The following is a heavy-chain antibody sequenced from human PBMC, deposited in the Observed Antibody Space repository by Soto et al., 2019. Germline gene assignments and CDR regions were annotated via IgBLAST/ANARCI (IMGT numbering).Heavy chain of an antibody. V-gene: IGHV3-7*01. J-gene: IGHJ3*02. Sequence: GSLRLSCAASGFTFSSYWMSWVRQAPGKGLEWVANIKQDGSEKYYVDSVKGRFTISRDNAKNSLYLQMNSLRAEDTAVYYCARDNVTTVTTLGSHGNAFDIWGQGTMVTVSS. CDR2: IKQDGSEK. CDR3: ARDNVTTVTTLGSHGNAFDI. CDR1: GFTFSSYW. D-gene: IGHD4-17*01.